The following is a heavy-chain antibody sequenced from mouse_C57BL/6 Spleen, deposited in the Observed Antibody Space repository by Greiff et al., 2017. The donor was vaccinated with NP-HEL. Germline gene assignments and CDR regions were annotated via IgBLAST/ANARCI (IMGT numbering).Heavy chain of an antibody. V-gene: IGHV5-9-1*02. J-gene: IGHJ4*01. CDR3: TRGGLNYYAMDD. D-gene: IGHD1-1*02. Sequence: EVNVVESGEGLVKPGGSLKLSCAASGFTFSSYAMSWVRQTPEKRLEWVAYISSGGDYIYYADTVQGRFTISRDNAWNTLYLPLSSLKSEDTAMYDCTRGGLNYYAMDDWGQGTSVTVSS. CDR1: GFTFSSYA. CDR2: ISSGGDYI.